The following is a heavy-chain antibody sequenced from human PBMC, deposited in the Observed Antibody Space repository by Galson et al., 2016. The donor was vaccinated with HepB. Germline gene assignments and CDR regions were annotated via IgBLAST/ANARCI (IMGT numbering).Heavy chain of an antibody. D-gene: IGHD3-10*01. J-gene: IGHJ3*02. CDR1: GGSINSGGYS. Sequence: TLSLTCAISGGSINSGGYSWSWIRQPPGKGLEWIGYIYNSGSTYYNPSLESRVTISVGRSKNQFSLRVSSVTAADPAVYYCAREDRELRGPHGGFDIWGQGTMVTVSS. V-gene: IGHV4-30-2*01. CDR3: AREDRELRGPHGGFDI. CDR2: IYNSGST.